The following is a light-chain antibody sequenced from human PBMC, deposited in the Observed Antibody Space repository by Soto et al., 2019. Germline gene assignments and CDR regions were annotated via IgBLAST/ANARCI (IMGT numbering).Light chain of an antibody. CDR2: DVS. CDR3: NSYTTSTTFV. J-gene: IGLJ7*01. CDR1: SNDIGTYNY. V-gene: IGLV2-14*01. Sequence: HSALTQPASVSGSPGQSITISCTGTSNDIGTYNYVSWYQQHPGKAPKLMIYDVSNRPSGVSNRFSGSKSGSTASLTISGLQAEDEADYYCNSYTTSTTFVFGTGTQLTVL.